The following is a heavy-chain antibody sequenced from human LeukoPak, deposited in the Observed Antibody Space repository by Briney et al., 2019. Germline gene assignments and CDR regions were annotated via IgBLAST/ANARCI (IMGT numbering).Heavy chain of an antibody. CDR1: GGSISSGGYY. Sequence: SETLSLTCTVSGGSISSGGYYWSWIRQHPGKGLKWIGYIYYSGSTYYNPSLKSRVTISVDTSKNQFSLKLSSVTAADTAVYYCASRIGLVRHPLFAFDIWGQGTMVTVSS. V-gene: IGHV4-31*03. CDR3: ASRIGLVRHPLFAFDI. J-gene: IGHJ3*02. D-gene: IGHD6-13*01. CDR2: IYYSGST.